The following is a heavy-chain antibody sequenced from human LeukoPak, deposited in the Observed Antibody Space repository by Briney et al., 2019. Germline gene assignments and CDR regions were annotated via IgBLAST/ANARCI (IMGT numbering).Heavy chain of an antibody. J-gene: IGHJ4*02. Sequence: GGSLRLSCAASGFTFSDYWMTWVRQAPGKGLEWVANIKQDGSEKFYVDSVEGRFTISRDNAKNSLYLQMNSLRAEDTAVYYCSRSFYGGNSVLPTYWGQGTLVTVSS. D-gene: IGHD4-23*01. V-gene: IGHV3-7*04. CDR3: SRSFYGGNSVLPTY. CDR2: IKQDGSEK. CDR1: GFTFSDYW.